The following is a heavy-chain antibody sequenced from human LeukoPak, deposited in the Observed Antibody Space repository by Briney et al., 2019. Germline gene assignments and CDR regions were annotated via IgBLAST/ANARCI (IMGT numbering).Heavy chain of an antibody. CDR3: AGCYYYDSSGYSYYFDY. J-gene: IGHJ4*02. V-gene: IGHV1-69*05. D-gene: IGHD3-22*01. CDR1: GGTFSSYA. Sequence: GASVKVSCKASGGTFSSYAISWVRQAPGQGLEWMGRIIPIFGTANYAQKFQGRVTITTDESTSTAYMELSSLRSEDTAVYYCAGCYYYDSSGYSYYFDYWGQGTLVTVSS. CDR2: IIPIFGTA.